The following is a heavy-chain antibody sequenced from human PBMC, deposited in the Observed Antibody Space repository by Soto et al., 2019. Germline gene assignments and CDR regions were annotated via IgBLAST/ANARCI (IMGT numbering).Heavy chain of an antibody. D-gene: IGHD2-15*01. CDR2: IIPIFVTA. CDR1: GGTFSSYA. Sequence: ASVKVSCNASGGTFSSYAISCVRQAPGQRHEWMGGIIPIFVTAKYAQKFQGRVKFTADESTSTAYMQLSSLSSQHTAVYYFARGYSSGGSCYSRLYYYGMEVWGQGPTVNVGS. J-gene: IGHJ6*01. V-gene: IGHV1-69*13. CDR3: ARGYSSGGSCYSRLYYYGMEV.